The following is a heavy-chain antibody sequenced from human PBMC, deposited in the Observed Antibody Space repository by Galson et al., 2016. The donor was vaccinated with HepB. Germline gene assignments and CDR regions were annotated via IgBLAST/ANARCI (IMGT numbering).Heavy chain of an antibody. CDR3: ARIGQQLGAFDY. CDR1: GGSVSNDGYY. J-gene: IGHJ4*02. D-gene: IGHD6-13*01. Sequence: TLSLTCSVSGGSVSNDGYYWSWIRQHPGKGLEWIGYIYYSGSTYYNPSLKSRVSISVDTSKNQFSLKLSSVTAADTAVYYCARIGQQLGAFDYWGQGTLVSVSS. CDR2: IYYSGST. V-gene: IGHV4-31*03.